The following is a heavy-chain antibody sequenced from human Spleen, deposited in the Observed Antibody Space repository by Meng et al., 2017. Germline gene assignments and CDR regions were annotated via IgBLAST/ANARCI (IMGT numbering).Heavy chain of an antibody. CDR2: ISYDGNNK. J-gene: IGHJ6*02. CDR3: AKGVGPTSVYGMDV. V-gene: IGHV3-30*07. Sequence: GESLKISCAASGFTFSTYNIHWVRQAPGKGLEWVAVISYDGNNKYYADSVKGRFTISRDNSKNTLYLQMNSLRAEDTAVYYCAKGVGPTSVYGMDVWGQGTTVTVSS. CDR1: GFTFSTYN. D-gene: IGHD1-26*01.